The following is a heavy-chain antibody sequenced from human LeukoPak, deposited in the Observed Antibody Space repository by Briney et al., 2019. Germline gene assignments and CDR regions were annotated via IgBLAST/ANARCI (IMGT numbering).Heavy chain of an antibody. CDR2: ISGSGGST. Sequence: PGGSLRLSCAASGFTFSSYAMSWVRQAPGKGLEWVSAISGSGGSTYYADSVKGRFTISRDNAKNSLDLQMNSLRAEDTSVYYCARRYCSGGSCYVQDAFDIWGQGTMVTVSS. D-gene: IGHD2-15*01. CDR3: ARRYCSGGSCYVQDAFDI. J-gene: IGHJ3*02. CDR1: GFTFSSYA. V-gene: IGHV3-23*01.